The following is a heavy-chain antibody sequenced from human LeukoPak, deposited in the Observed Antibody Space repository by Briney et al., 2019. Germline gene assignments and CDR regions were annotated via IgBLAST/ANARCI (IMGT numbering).Heavy chain of an antibody. CDR1: GFTFSSYA. CDR2: IYSDNT. CDR3: ARRAGAYSHPYDY. V-gene: IGHV3-53*01. Sequence: SGGSLRLSCAASGFTFSSYAMSWVRQAPGKGLEWVSFIYSDNTHYSDSVKGRFTISGDNSKNTLYLQMNSLRAEDTAVYYCARRAGAYSHPYDYWGQGTLVTVSS. J-gene: IGHJ4*02. D-gene: IGHD4/OR15-4a*01.